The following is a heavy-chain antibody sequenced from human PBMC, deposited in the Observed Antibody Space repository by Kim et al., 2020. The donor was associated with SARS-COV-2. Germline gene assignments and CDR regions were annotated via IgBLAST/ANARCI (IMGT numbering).Heavy chain of an antibody. CDR3: ARERMVRGVPTHNWFDP. J-gene: IGHJ5*02. D-gene: IGHD3-10*01. V-gene: IGHV4-4*02. Sequence: LKSRVTISVDKSKNQFSLKLSSVTAADTAVYYCARERMVRGVPTHNWFDPWGQGTLVTVSS.